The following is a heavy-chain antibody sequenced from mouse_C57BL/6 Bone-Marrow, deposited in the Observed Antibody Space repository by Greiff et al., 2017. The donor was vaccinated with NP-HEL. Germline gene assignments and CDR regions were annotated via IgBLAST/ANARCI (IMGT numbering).Heavy chain of an antibody. Sequence: EVQLQESGPGLVKPSQTVFLTCTVSGISITTGNYRWSWLRQFPGHKLEWIGYIYYSGTITYNPSLTSRTTTTNDTPTNQFVLEMNSLTAEDTDTYYCARDSKEGMDYWGQGTSVTVSS. J-gene: IGHJ4*01. CDR1: GISITTGNYR. D-gene: IGHD2-5*01. CDR2: IYYSGTI. CDR3: ARDSKEGMDY. V-gene: IGHV3-5*01.